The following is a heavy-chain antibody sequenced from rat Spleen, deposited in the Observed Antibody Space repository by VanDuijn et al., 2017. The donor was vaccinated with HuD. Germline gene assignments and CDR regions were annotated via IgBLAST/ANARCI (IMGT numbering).Heavy chain of an antibody. V-gene: IGHV5-22*01. D-gene: IGHD3-1*01. CDR3: STYSDFGPSPFAY. Sequence: EVQLVESDGGLVQPGRSLKLSCVASGFTFNDCYMAWVRQAPKKGLEWVASISYEGSSTNYGDSVKGRFTISRENAKSTLHLQMGSLRSEDTATYYCSTYSDFGPSPFAYWGHGTLVTVSS. J-gene: IGHJ3*01. CDR2: ISYEGSST. CDR1: GFTFNDCY.